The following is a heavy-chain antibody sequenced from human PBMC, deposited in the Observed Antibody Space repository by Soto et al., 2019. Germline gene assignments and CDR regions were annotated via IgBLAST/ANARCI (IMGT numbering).Heavy chain of an antibody. CDR1: GGSISSGGYY. CDR2: IYYSGST. J-gene: IGHJ4*02. V-gene: IGHV4-30-4*01. CDR3: ASDILTGYSDY. Sequence: PSETLSLTCTVSGGSISSGGYYWSWIRQPPGKGLEWIGYIYYSGSTYYNPSLKSRVTISVDTSKNQFSLKLSSVTAADTAVYYCASDILTGYSDYWGQGTLVTVSS. D-gene: IGHD3-9*01.